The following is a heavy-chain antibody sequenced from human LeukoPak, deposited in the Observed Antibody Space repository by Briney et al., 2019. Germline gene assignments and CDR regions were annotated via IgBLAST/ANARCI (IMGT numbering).Heavy chain of an antibody. CDR1: GFTVSSNY. J-gene: IGHJ6*03. D-gene: IGHD6-6*01. Sequence: GGSLRLSCAASGFTVSSNYMSWVRQAPGKGLEWVANIKQDGSEKYYVDSVKGRFTISRDNAKNSLYLQMNSLRAEDTAVYYCARVVYSSSPDYYYYYMDVWGKGTTVTVSS. CDR2: IKQDGSEK. V-gene: IGHV3-7*01. CDR3: ARVVYSSSPDYYYYYMDV.